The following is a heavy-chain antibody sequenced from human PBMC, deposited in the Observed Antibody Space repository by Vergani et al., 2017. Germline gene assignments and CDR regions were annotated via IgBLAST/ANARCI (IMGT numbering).Heavy chain of an antibody. CDR2: IIPIFGTA. Sequence: QVQLVQSGAEVKKPGSSVKVSCKASGVTFSSYAISWVRQAPGQGLEWMGGIIPIFGTANYAQKCQGRVTITADESTSTAYMELSSLRSEDTAVYYCASLYCSSTSSSPTYMDVWGQGTTVTVSS. CDR3: ASLYCSSTSSSPTYMDV. V-gene: IGHV1-69*12. CDR1: GVTFSSYA. D-gene: IGHD2-2*01. J-gene: IGHJ6*02.